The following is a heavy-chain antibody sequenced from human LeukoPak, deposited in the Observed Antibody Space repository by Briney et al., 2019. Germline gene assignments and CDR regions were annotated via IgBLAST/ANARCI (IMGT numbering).Heavy chain of an antibody. Sequence: GGSLRLSCAASDFTFSRYGFHWVRQAPGKGLEWVAFIRFDGTNNFYADSVKGRFTISRDNSKTTVYLKMNSLRAEDTAVYYCSKSSANGXPQXWGQGXLVTV. CDR3: SKSSANGXPQX. CDR2: IRFDGTNN. J-gene: IGHJ1*01. V-gene: IGHV3-30*02. CDR1: DFTFSRYG. D-gene: IGHD4/OR15-4a*01.